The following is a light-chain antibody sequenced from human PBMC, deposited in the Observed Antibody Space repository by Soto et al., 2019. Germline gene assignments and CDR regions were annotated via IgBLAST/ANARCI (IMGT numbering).Light chain of an antibody. CDR3: QQLGT. J-gene: IGKJ5*01. CDR1: QGISSY. Sequence: EIQLTQSPSFLSACVGDRVTITCRASQGISSYLAWYQQKPGKAPKLLIYAASTLQSGVPSRFSGSGSGTEFTLTISSLQPEDFATYYCQQLGTFGQGTRLEIK. V-gene: IGKV1-9*01. CDR2: AAS.